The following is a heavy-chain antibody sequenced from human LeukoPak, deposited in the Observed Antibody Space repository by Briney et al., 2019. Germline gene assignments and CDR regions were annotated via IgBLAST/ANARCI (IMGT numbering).Heavy chain of an antibody. D-gene: IGHD3-3*01. V-gene: IGHV3-30*03. CDR1: GFTFSNYG. CDR3: PRDFGGHWCIDY. CDR2: ISNDGKRE. Sequence: GGSLRLSCAASGFTFSNYGTHWVRQAPGKGLEWVAHISNDGKREWHADSVRGRFTLSRDIAKNTVYLEMSSLSAEDTAVYYCPRDFGGHWCIDYWGQGTPATVSS. J-gene: IGHJ4*02.